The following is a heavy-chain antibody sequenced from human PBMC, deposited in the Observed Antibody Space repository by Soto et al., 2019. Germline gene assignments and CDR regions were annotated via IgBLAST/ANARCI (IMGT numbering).Heavy chain of an antibody. CDR2: ISYDGSNK. CDR1: GFTFSSYG. CDR3: AKGLAYCGGDCYSHFDL. V-gene: IGHV3-30*18. Sequence: QVQLVESGGGVVQPGRSLRLSCAASGFTFSSYGIHWVRQAPGKGLEWVAVISYDGSNKYYADSVKGRFTISRDNSKNTLYLQMNSLRAEDTAVYYCAKGLAYCGGDCYSHFDLWGRGTLVNVSS. D-gene: IGHD2-21*02. J-gene: IGHJ2*01.